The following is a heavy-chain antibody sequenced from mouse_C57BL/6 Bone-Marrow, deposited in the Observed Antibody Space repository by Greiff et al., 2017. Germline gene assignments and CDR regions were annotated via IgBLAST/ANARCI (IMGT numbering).Heavy chain of an antibody. CDR3: TTDGYPFAY. J-gene: IGHJ3*01. CDR2: IDPETGGT. D-gene: IGHD2-3*01. Sequence: VQRVESGAELVRPGASVTLSCKASGYTFTDYEMHWVKQTPVHGLEWIGAIDPETGGTAYNQKFKGKAILTADTSSSTAYMELRSLTSEDSAVYYCTTDGYPFAYWGQGTLVTVSA. CDR1: GYTFTDYE. V-gene: IGHV1-15*01.